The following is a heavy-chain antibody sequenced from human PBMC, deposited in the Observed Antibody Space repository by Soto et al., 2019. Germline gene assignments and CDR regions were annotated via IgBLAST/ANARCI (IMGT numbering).Heavy chain of an antibody. CDR2: ISESGHHT. V-gene: IGHV3-23*01. J-gene: IGHJ2*01. CDR3: TKSDGCGGGACYTGTYYYFDV. CDR1: GCPSSTYA. Sequence: DVQLLESGGGLVEPGGSLTLSCAASGCPSSTYALNWVRQAPGKGPEWVSTISESGHHTHYADSVKGRFTISRDKSKNTLSLQMNSLRVDDTAIYYCTKSDGCGGGACYTGTYYYFDVWGRGTLVTVSS. D-gene: IGHD3-16*02.